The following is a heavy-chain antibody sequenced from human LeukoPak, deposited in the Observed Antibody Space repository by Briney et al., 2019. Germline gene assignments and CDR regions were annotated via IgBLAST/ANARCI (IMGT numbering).Heavy chain of an antibody. CDR1: GASVSSGSYY. Sequence: SETLTLTCTVSGASVSSGSYYWSWIRQPPGKGLEWIGYMYYSGTSNHNPSLKSRVTISVDTSKNQFSLKLSSLTAADTAVYYCARDRDRLDYWGQGTLVTVSS. CDR3: ARDRDRLDY. CDR2: MYYSGTS. D-gene: IGHD3-22*01. J-gene: IGHJ4*02. V-gene: IGHV4-61*01.